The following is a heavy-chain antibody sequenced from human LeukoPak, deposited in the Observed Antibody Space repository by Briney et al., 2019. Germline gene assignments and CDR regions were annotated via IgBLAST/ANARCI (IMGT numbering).Heavy chain of an antibody. D-gene: IGHD3-10*01. J-gene: IGHJ4*02. CDR3: ASLYGSGSYYRDH. CDR1: GFTFSSYW. CDR2: IKQDGSEK. Sequence: GGSLRLSCAASGFTFSSYWMSWVRQAPGEGLEWVANIKQDGSEKYYVDSVKGRFTISRDNAKNSLYLHMNSLRAEDTAVYYCASLYGSGSYYRDHWGQGTLVTVSS. V-gene: IGHV3-7*01.